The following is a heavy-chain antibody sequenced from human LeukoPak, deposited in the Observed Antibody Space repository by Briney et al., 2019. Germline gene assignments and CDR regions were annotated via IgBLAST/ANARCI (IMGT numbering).Heavy chain of an antibody. CDR3: ARDREYSKSWSFDY. V-gene: IGHV4-4*02. Sequence: PSGTLSPTCAVSGDSISSKNWWNWVRQPPGKGLEWIGEIYHGGNTNYNPSLKSRVTLSVDKSKNQFSLILSSVTAADTAVYYCARDREYSKSWSFDYWGQGTLVTVSS. D-gene: IGHD6-13*01. CDR1: GDSISSKNW. CDR2: IYHGGNT. J-gene: IGHJ4*02.